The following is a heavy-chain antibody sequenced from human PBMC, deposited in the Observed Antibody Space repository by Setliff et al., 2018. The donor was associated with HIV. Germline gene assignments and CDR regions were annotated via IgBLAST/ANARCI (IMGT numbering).Heavy chain of an antibody. V-gene: IGHV4-59*08. CDR1: GGSISSHY. D-gene: IGHD5-18*01. J-gene: IGHJ4*02. CDR2: IYYSGST. Sequence: LSLTCTVSGGSISSHYWSWIRQPPGKGLEWIGYIYYSGSTIYNPSLKSRVAISVDTSKNQFSLKLTSVTAADTAVYYCARQDSYSYGYNYFDYWGQGTLVTVSS. CDR3: ARQDSYSYGYNYFDY.